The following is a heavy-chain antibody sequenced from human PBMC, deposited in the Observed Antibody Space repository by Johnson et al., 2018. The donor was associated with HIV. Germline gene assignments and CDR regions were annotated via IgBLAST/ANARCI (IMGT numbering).Heavy chain of an antibody. J-gene: IGHJ3*02. Sequence: VQLVESGGGLVKPGGSLRLSCAASGFTFSDYYMSWIRQAPGKGLEWVSYISSSGSTIYYADPVKGRFTISRDNAKNLVYLQMNSRRAEDTTVYYCARGPVDTAMGNDAFDIWGQGTMVTVSS. CDR1: GFTFSDYY. CDR3: ARGPVDTAMGNDAFDI. CDR2: ISSSGSTI. D-gene: IGHD5-18*01. V-gene: IGHV3-11*04.